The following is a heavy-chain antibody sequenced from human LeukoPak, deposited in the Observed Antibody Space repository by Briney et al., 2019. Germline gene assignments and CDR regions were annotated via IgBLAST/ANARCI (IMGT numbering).Heavy chain of an antibody. Sequence: GGSLRLSCAASGFTFSSYGMHWVRQAPGKGLEWVALISYDGSNKYYADSVKGRFTIYRDNSKNTLYLQMNSLRAEDTAVYYCAKGYYDFWSGYYMPGGMDVWGQGTTVTVSS. CDR3: AKGYYDFWSGYYMPGGMDV. D-gene: IGHD3-3*01. CDR2: ISYDGSNK. CDR1: GFTFSSYG. V-gene: IGHV3-30*18. J-gene: IGHJ6*02.